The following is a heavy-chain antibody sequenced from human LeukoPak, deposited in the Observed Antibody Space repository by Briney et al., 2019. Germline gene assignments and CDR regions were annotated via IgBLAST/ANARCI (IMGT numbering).Heavy chain of an antibody. CDR1: GGSFSGYY. Sequence: SETLSLTCAVYGGSFSGYYWSWIRQPPGKGLEWIGEINHSGSTNYNPSLKSRVTISVDTSKNQFSLKLSSVTAADTAVYYCARGQRPYYYGSGSYRRIRWFDPWGQGTLVTVSS. CDR3: ARGQRPYYYGSGSYRRIRWFDP. J-gene: IGHJ5*02. V-gene: IGHV4-34*01. CDR2: INHSGST. D-gene: IGHD3-10*01.